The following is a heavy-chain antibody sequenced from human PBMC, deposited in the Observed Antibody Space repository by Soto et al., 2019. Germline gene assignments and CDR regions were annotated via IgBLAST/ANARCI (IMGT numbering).Heavy chain of an antibody. CDR1: GFTFSSYA. J-gene: IGHJ5*02. CDR3: AKVIAAAGTGYWFDP. D-gene: IGHD6-13*01. Sequence: EVQLLESGGGLVQPGVSLRLSCAASGFTFSSYAMSWVRQAPGKGLEWVSAISGSGGSTYYADSVKGRFTISRDNSKNTLYLQMNSLRAEDTAGYYCAKVIAAAGTGYWFDPWGQGTLVTVSS. V-gene: IGHV3-23*01. CDR2: ISGSGGST.